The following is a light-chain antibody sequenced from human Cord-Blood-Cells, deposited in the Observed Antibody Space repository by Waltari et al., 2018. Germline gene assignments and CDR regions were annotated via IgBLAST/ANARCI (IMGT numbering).Light chain of an antibody. J-gene: IGLJ1*01. V-gene: IGLV2-23*01. CDR2: EGS. CDR1: SSDVGSYNL. Sequence: QSALTQPASVSGSPGQSITISCTGTSSDVGSYNLVSWYQQHPGKAPKPMIYEGSKRPSGVSNRFSGSKSGNTASLTISGLQAEDEADYYCCSYAGCSSYVFGTGTKVTVL. CDR3: CSYAGCSSYV.